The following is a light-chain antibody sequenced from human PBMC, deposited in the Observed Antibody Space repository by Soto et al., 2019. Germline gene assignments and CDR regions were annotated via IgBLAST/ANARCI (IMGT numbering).Light chain of an antibody. CDR2: GAS. CDR1: QSVRPTS. Sequence: EVVLTQSPGTLSLSPGERATLSCRASQSVRPTSLPWYQQKPGQAPRLLIYGASSRATGIPDRFSGSGSGTDFTLTINKLEPEDFALYYCQHYDFSPTFGGGTKVEI. CDR3: QHYDFSPT. V-gene: IGKV3-20*01. J-gene: IGKJ4*01.